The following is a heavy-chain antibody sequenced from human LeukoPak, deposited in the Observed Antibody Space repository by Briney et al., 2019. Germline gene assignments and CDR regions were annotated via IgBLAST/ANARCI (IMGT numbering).Heavy chain of an antibody. CDR3: ARYYYGSGSYYNAQLDY. CDR2: ISAYNGNT. CDR1: GYTVSSYG. D-gene: IGHD3-10*01. Sequence: ASVKLSYKASGYTVSSYGISWVRQSPGQRLEWMGWISAYNGNTNYAQKLQGRVTITTDTSTSTAYMEPRSLRSDDTAVYYCARYYYGSGSYYNAQLDYWGQGTLVTVSS. V-gene: IGHV1-18*01. J-gene: IGHJ4*02.